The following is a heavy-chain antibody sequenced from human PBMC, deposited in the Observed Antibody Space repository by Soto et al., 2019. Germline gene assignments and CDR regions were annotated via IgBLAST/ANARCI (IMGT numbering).Heavy chain of an antibody. CDR3: ASSQKKYCSSTSCSRNKNWFDP. Sequence: ASVKVSCKASGYTFTSYDINWVRQATGQGLEWMGWMNPNSGNTGYAQKFQGRVTMTRNTSISTAYMELSSLRSEDTAVYYCASSQKKYCSSTSCSRNKNWFDPWGQGTLVTVSS. J-gene: IGHJ5*02. CDR2: MNPNSGNT. CDR1: GYTFTSYD. D-gene: IGHD2-2*01. V-gene: IGHV1-8*01.